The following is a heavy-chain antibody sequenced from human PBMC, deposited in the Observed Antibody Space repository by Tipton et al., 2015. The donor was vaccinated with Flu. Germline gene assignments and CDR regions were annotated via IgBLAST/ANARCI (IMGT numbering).Heavy chain of an antibody. D-gene: IGHD4/OR15-4a*01. CDR2: INPNSGGT. V-gene: IGHV1-2*06. CDR1: GYSFTSYW. CDR3: ARGGYGATGWFDP. Sequence: QVQLVQSGAEVKKPGESLKISCKGSGYSFTSYWIGWVRQMPGKGLEWMGRINPNSGGTNYAQKFQGRVTMTRDTSISTAYMELRSLRSDDTAVYYCARGGYGATGWFDPWGQGTLVTVSS. J-gene: IGHJ5*02.